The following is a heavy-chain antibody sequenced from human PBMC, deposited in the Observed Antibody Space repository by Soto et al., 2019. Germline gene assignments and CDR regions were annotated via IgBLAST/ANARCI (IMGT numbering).Heavy chain of an antibody. J-gene: IGHJ6*02. CDR1: GSTFSSYA. D-gene: IGHD2-2*01. V-gene: IGHV3-23*01. CDR2: ISGSGGST. CDR3: AKSGQHSPPEGLVPAARDYYYYGMDV. Sequence: GGSLRLSCAASGSTFSSYAMSWVRQAPGKGLEWVSAISGSGGSTYYADSVKGRFTISRDNSKNTLYLQMNSLRAEDTAVYYCAKSGQHSPPEGLVPAARDYYYYGMDVWGQGTTVTVSS.